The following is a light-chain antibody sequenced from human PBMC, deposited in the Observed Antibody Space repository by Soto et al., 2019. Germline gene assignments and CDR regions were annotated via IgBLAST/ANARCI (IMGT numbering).Light chain of an antibody. CDR2: GAT. V-gene: IGKV3-15*01. J-gene: IGKJ1*01. CDR3: EQYRDWPPT. Sequence: TQSPATLSVSPGERVTLSCRASQSLASALAWYQQKPGQVHRPLIYGATARAPGVQASFSGSGSETEFTLTISSLQSEDVAVYYCEQYRDWPPTFGQGTKVDI. CDR1: QSLASA.